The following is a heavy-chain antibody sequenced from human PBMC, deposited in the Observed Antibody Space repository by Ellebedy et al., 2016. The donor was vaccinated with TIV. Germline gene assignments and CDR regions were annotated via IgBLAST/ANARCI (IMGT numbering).Heavy chain of an antibody. CDR2: IYTSGST. D-gene: IGHD2-2*01. V-gene: IGHV4-4*07. CDR3: AAGWVPAVPLQP. J-gene: IGHJ5*02. CDR1: GGSISSYY. Sequence: MPSETLSLTCTVSGGSISSYYWSWIRQPAGKGLEWIGRIYTSGSTNYNPSLKSRVTMSVDTSKNQFSLKLSSVTAADTAVYYCAAGWVPAVPLQPWGQGTLVTVSS.